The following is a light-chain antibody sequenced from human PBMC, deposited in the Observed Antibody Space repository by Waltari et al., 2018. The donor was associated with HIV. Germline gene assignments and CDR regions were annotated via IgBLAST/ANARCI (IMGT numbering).Light chain of an antibody. Sequence: DIQMTQSPSSLSSSVGDRVTITCRAGQNISNYLNWYQQKAGKAPKLLLYAASSVPSGVPSRLSGSGSVTDFTLTISSLQPEDCAAYYCQQSSGVPPYTFGQGTKLELK. V-gene: IGKV1-39*01. CDR3: QQSSGVPPYT. J-gene: IGKJ2*01. CDR1: QNISNY. CDR2: AAS.